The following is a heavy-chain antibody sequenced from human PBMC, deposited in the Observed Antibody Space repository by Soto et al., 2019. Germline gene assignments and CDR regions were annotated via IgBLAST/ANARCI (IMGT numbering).Heavy chain of an antibody. CDR1: WSAFVYSS. CDR3: ASLYGSSLP. CDR2: IRSKANSYAT. V-gene: IGHV3-73*01. Sequence: GASWSLSGAASWSAFVYSSMHSVRQASGKGLEWVGRIRSKANSYATAYAASVKGRFTISRDDSKNTAYLQMNSLKTEDTAVYYCASLYGSSLPWGQGTLVTVS. D-gene: IGHD2-2*01. J-gene: IGHJ5*02.